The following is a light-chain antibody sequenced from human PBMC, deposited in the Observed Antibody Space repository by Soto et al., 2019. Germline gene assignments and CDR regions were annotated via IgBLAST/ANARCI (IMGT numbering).Light chain of an antibody. J-gene: IGKJ4*01. Sequence: EIGMTQSPATLSVSPGEGATLSCRASQGIGVTLAWYQQKPGQNPILLIYNAFTRATGVPARFSGSGSGTDFTLTINSLQSEDFAVYYCQRYNDWPLTFGGGTKVDIK. CDR1: QGIGVT. CDR3: QRYNDWPLT. V-gene: IGKV3-15*01. CDR2: NAF.